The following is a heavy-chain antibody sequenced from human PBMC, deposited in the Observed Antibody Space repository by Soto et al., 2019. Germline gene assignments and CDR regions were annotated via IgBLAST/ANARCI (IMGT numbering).Heavy chain of an antibody. CDR3: ARDLGGSYYAPGDY. V-gene: IGHV1-18*01. D-gene: IGHD1-26*01. Sequence: QVQLVQSGAEVKKPGAPVKVSCKASGYTFTSYGISWARQAPGQGLEWMGWISAYNGNTKYAQKLQGRVTMTTDTATSTAYMELRSLRSDDTAVYYCARDLGGSYYAPGDYWGQGTLVTVSS. J-gene: IGHJ4*02. CDR1: GYTFTSYG. CDR2: ISAYNGNT.